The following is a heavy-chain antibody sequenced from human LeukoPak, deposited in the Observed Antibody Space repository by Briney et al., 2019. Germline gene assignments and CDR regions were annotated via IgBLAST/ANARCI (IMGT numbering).Heavy chain of an antibody. CDR3: ARLLGASYYFDY. D-gene: IGHD1-26*01. V-gene: IGHV3-11*03. Sequence: PGGSLRLSCAASGFTFSDYYMSWIRQAPGKGLEWVSYISSSSSYTNYADSVKGRFTISRDNAKNSLYLQMNSLRAEGTAVYYCARLLGASYYFDYWGQGTLVTVSS. CDR1: GFTFSDYY. CDR2: ISSSSSYT. J-gene: IGHJ4*02.